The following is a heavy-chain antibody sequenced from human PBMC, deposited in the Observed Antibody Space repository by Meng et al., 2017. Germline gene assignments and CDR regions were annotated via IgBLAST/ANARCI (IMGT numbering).Heavy chain of an antibody. V-gene: IGHV3-23*01. D-gene: IGHD3-10*01. J-gene: IGHJ4*02. Sequence: GESLKISCAASGFTFSSYAMSWVRQAPGKGLEWVSAISGSGGSTYYADSVKGRFTISRDNSKNTLYLQKNSLRAEDTAVYYCTKDRRFGKDYWGQGTLVTVSS. CDR2: ISGSGGST. CDR1: GFTFSSYA. CDR3: TKDRRFGKDY.